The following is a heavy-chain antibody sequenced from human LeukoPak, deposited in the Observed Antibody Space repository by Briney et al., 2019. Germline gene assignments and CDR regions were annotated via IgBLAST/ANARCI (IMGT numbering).Heavy chain of an antibody. CDR1: GYTFTIYH. CDR2: INPNGGNT. J-gene: IGHJ4*02. Sequence: ASVKVSCKASGYTFTIYHMHWVRQAPGQGHEWMGIINPNGGNTRYAQKFQGRVTMTRDTSTSTVYMVLSSLRSEDTAVYYCARTYYYDSSGYPFDYWGQGTLVTVSS. CDR3: ARTYYYDSSGYPFDY. V-gene: IGHV1-46*01. D-gene: IGHD3-22*01.